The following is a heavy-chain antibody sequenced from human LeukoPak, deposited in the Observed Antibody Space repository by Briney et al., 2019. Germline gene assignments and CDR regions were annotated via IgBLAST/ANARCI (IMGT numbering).Heavy chain of an antibody. J-gene: IGHJ6*04. CDR1: GFTISTYD. CDR3: ASATSGNGMDV. V-gene: IGHV3-48*03. D-gene: IGHD1-26*01. CDR2: ISSSGSTI. Sequence: PGGSLRLSCAASGFTISTYDINWVSQAPGRGLEWVSYISSSGSTIYYADSVKGRFTISRDNAKNLLYLQMNSLRAEDTAVYYCASATSGNGMDVWGKGTTVTVSS.